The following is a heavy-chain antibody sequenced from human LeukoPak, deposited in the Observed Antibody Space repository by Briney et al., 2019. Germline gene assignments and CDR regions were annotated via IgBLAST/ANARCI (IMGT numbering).Heavy chain of an antibody. CDR1: GFTVSSNY. Sequence: PGGSLRLSCAASGFTVSSNYMSWVRQAPGKGLEWVSVIYSGGSTYYADSVKGRFTISRHDSKNAVYLQMNSLRAEDTAVYYCSGGATPLDHWGQGTLVTVSS. CDR3: SGGATPLDH. D-gene: IGHD1-26*01. J-gene: IGHJ4*02. V-gene: IGHV3-53*04. CDR2: IYSGGST.